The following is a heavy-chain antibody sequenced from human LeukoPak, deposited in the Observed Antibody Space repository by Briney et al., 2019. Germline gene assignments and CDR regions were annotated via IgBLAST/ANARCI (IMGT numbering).Heavy chain of an antibody. D-gene: IGHD3-16*02. J-gene: IGHJ5*02. CDR3: ARGSNYDYVWGSYPPLEERWFDP. CDR1: GYTFTSYY. V-gene: IGHV1-46*01. CDR2: INPSGGST. Sequence: ASVKVSCKASGYTFTSYYMHWVRQAPGQGLEWMGIINPSGGSTSYAQKFQGRVTITADKSTSTAYMELSSLRSEDTAVYYCARGSNYDYVWGSYPPLEERWFDPWGQGTLVTVSS.